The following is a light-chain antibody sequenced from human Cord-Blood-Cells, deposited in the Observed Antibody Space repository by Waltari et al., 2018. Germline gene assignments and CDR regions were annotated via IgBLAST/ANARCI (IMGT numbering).Light chain of an antibody. Sequence: EIVMTQSPATPSVSPGERATLSCRASQSVSRNLAWYQQKPGQAPRLLIYGASTRATGIPARFSGSGSGTEFTLTISSLQSEDFAVYYCQQYNNWPPWTFGQGTKVEIK. J-gene: IGKJ1*01. CDR2: GAS. CDR1: QSVSRN. CDR3: QQYNNWPPWT. V-gene: IGKV3-15*01.